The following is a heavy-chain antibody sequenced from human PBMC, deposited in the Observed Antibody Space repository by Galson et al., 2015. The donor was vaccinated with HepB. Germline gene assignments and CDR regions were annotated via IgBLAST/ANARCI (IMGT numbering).Heavy chain of an antibody. CDR1: GDSVFSNTAA. V-gene: IGHV6-1*01. D-gene: IGHD6-6*01. J-gene: IGHJ6*02. Sequence: CAISGDSVFSNTAAWNWIRQSPSRGLEWLGRTYYRSTWFHDYAVSVRSRITINPDTPKNQFSLQLNSVTPEDTAVYYCARGEYREGVYGMDVWGQGTTVTVSS. CDR3: ARGEYREGVYGMDV. CDR2: TYYRSTWFH.